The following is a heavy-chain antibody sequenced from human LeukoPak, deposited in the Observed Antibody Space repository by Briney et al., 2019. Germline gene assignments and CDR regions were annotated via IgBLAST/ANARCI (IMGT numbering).Heavy chain of an antibody. Sequence: PGGSLRLSCAASGFTFSSYWMHWVRQAPGKGLVWVSRINSDGSSTSYADSVKGRFTISRDNSKNTLYLQMNSLRAEDTAVYYCAKPTTVTTIDSFDYWGQGTLVTVSS. CDR2: INSDGSST. J-gene: IGHJ4*02. CDR1: GFTFSSYW. D-gene: IGHD4-17*01. CDR3: AKPTTVTTIDSFDY. V-gene: IGHV3-74*01.